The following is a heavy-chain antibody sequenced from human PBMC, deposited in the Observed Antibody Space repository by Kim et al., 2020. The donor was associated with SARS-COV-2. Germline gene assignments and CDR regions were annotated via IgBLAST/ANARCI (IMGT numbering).Heavy chain of an antibody. D-gene: IGHD2-2*01. Sequence: ASVKVSCKVSGYTLTELSMHWVRQAPGKGLEWMGGFDPDDGETIYAQKFQGRVTMTEDTSTDTAYMELSSLRSEDTAVYYCATAAAVVVPAAMRERDYYYYFGMDVWGQGTTGTGS. V-gene: IGHV1-24*01. CDR2: FDPDDGET. CDR3: ATAAAVVVPAAMRERDYYYYFGMDV. CDR1: GYTLTELS. J-gene: IGHJ6*02.